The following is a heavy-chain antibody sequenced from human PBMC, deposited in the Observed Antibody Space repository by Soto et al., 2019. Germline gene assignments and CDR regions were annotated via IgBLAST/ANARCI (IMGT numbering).Heavy chain of an antibody. Sequence: TLSLTCTVSWGSISSGCYYWSCIRQHPGKGLEWIGYIYYSGSTYYNPSLKSRVTISVDTSKNQFSLKLSSVTAADTAVYYCARGRGEGNYDYVWGSYRYTHWFDPWGQGTLVT. CDR2: IYYSGST. D-gene: IGHD3-16*02. J-gene: IGHJ5*02. CDR3: ARGRGEGNYDYVWGSYRYTHWFDP. V-gene: IGHV4-31*03. CDR1: WGSISSGCYY.